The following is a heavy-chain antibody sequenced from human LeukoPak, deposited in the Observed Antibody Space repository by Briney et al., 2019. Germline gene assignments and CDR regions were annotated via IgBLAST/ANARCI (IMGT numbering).Heavy chain of an antibody. J-gene: IGHJ4*02. CDR1: GGSTSSSSYH. CDR3: ARDPGVAVAGTIHLFDY. CDR2: IYFTGNT. D-gene: IGHD6-19*01. V-gene: IGHV4-39*07. Sequence: SETLSLTCSVSGGSTSSSSYHWGWIRQPPGKGLEWIGMIYFTGNTYYNPSLKSRVTISVDTSKNQFSLKLSSVTAADTAVYYCARDPGVAVAGTIHLFDYWGQGTLVTVSS.